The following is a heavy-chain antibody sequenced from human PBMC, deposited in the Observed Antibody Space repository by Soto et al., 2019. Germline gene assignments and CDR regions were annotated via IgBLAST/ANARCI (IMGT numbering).Heavy chain of an antibody. CDR3: ARGEDAFFYYGLDV. CDR1: GDTVSSNSVA. J-gene: IGHJ6*02. V-gene: IGHV6-1*01. Sequence: SQTLSLTCVGSGDTVSSNSVAWNWVRQSPSRGLEWLGRTYYRSRWYSDYAVSVRSRIDINADTSKNQASLKLTSVTAADTAVYYCARGEDAFFYYGLDVWGQGITVTVSS. CDR2: TYYRSRWYS.